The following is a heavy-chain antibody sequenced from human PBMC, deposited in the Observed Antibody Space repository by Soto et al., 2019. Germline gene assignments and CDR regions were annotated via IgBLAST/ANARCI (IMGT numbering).Heavy chain of an antibody. CDR2: ISSSSSYI. V-gene: IGHV3-21*01. Sequence: EVQLVESGGGLVKPGGSLRLSCAASGFTFSSYSMNWVRRAPGKGLEWVSSISSSSSYIYYADSVKGRFTISRDNAKNSLYLQMNSLRAEDTAVYYCARGRIAAALEDAFDIWGQGTMVTVSS. D-gene: IGHD6-13*01. J-gene: IGHJ3*02. CDR3: ARGRIAAALEDAFDI. CDR1: GFTFSSYS.